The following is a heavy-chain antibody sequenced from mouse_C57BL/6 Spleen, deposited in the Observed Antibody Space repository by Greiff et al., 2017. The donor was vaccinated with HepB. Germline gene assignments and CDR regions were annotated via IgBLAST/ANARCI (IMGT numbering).Heavy chain of an antibody. CDR3: ARDSRGSSAWFAY. V-gene: IGHV5-4*01. J-gene: IGHJ3*01. CDR1: GFTFSSYA. Sequence: EVQGVESGGGLVKPGGSLKLSCAASGFTFSSYAMSWVRQTPEKRLEWVATISDGGSYTYYPDNVKGRFTISRDNAKNNLYLQMRHLKSEDTAMYYCARDSRGSSAWFAYWGQGTLVTVSA. D-gene: IGHD1-1*01. CDR2: ISDGGSYT.